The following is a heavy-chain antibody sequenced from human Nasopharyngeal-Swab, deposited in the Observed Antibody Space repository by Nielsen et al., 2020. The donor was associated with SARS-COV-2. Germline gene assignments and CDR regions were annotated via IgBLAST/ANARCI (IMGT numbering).Heavy chain of an antibody. D-gene: IGHD3-10*01. V-gene: IGHV4-59*08. CDR1: GGSISTYY. CDR2: IYYSGRT. Sequence: SETLSLTCTVSGGSISTYYWNWIRQPPGKGLEWIGYIYYSGRTNYNSSLRSRVTTSLDTSKNQFSLKLSSVTAADTAVYYWARCRLGALLSFDYWGQGALVTVSS. J-gene: IGHJ4*02. CDR3: ARCRLGALLSFDY.